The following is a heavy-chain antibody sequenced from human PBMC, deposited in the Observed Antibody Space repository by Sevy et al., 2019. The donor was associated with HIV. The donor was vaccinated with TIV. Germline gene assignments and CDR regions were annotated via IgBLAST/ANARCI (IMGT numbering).Heavy chain of an antibody. CDR3: ARKYDSSGYFDY. CDR1: GFTFSRYA. Sequence: GGSLRLSCAASGFTFSRYAMNWVRQAPGKGLEWVSGISGSGGSGDKTNYADSVKGRFTISRDDSKNSLYLQLNSLRAEDMAIYYCARKYDSSGYFDYWGQGTLVTVSS. D-gene: IGHD3-22*01. CDR2: ISGSGGSGDKT. V-gene: IGHV3-23*01. J-gene: IGHJ4*02.